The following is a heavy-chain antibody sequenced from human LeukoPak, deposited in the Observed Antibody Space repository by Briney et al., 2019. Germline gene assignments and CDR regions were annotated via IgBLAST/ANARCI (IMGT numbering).Heavy chain of an antibody. Sequence: SETLSLACTVSGGSISSYYWSWIRQPPGKGLEWIGYIYYSGSTNYNPSLKSRVTISVDTSKNQFSLKLSSVTAADTAVYYCARESECGGDCYSTFFDYWGQGTLVTVSS. CDR2: IYYSGST. V-gene: IGHV4-59*01. D-gene: IGHD2-21*02. CDR1: GGSISSYY. J-gene: IGHJ4*02. CDR3: ARESECGGDCYSTFFDY.